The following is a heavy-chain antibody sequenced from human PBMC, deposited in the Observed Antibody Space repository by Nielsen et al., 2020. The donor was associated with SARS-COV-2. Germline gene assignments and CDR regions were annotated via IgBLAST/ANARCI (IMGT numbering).Heavy chain of an antibody. CDR3: ARDDTLIRGVIKPFDY. V-gene: IGHV3-30*03. Sequence: GESLKISCAASGFTFSSYGMHWVRQAPGKGLEWVAVISYDGSNKYYADSVKGRFTISRDNSKNTLYLQMNSLRSEDTAVYYCARDDTLIRGVIKPFDYWGQGTLVTVSS. CDR1: GFTFSSYG. D-gene: IGHD3-10*01. CDR2: ISYDGSNK. J-gene: IGHJ4*02.